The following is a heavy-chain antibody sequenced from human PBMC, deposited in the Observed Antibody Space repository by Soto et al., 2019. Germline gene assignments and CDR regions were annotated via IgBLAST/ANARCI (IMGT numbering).Heavy chain of an antibody. CDR3: ARGNYGSGSNQYWYFDL. Sequence: EVQLVESGGGLVKPGGSLRLSCAASGFTFNTYNMNWVRQAPGKGREWVSSISTSGSDVHYGDSVKGRFTISRDNAKNYLYLQMNSLRAEATAVYHCARGNYGSGSNQYWYFDLWGLGTLFSVTS. D-gene: IGHD3-10*01. V-gene: IGHV3-21*01. CDR2: ISTSGSDV. J-gene: IGHJ2*01. CDR1: GFTFNTYN.